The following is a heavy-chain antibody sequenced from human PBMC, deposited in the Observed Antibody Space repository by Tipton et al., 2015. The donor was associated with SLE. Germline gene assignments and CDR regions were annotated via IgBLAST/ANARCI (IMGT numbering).Heavy chain of an antibody. CDR3: AKDGREYSSGWGHDY. D-gene: IGHD6-19*01. CDR2: ISYDGSNK. CDR1: GFTFSSYG. Sequence: SLRLSCAASGFTFSSYGMHWVRQAPGKGLEWVAVISYDGSNKYYADSVKGRFTISRDNSKNTLYLQMNSLRAEDTAVYYCAKDGREYSSGWGHDYWGQGTLVTVSS. J-gene: IGHJ4*02. V-gene: IGHV3-30*18.